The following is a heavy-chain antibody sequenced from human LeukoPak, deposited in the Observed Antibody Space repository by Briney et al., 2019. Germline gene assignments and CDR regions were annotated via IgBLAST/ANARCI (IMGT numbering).Heavy chain of an antibody. Sequence: SETLSLTCAVSGCSVSGGSYSWSWIRQPPGKGLGWIGYMYHSGSTYYNPSLKSRVTISIDRSKNQFSLQLSSLTAADTAVYYCARDDCSGGACFGYFDSWGQGTLVTVSS. CDR1: GCSVSGGSYS. D-gene: IGHD2-15*01. V-gene: IGHV4-30-2*01. CDR2: MYHSGST. CDR3: ARDDCSGGACFGYFDS. J-gene: IGHJ4*02.